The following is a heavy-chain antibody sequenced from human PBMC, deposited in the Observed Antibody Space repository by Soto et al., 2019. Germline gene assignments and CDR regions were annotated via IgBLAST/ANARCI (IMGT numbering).Heavy chain of an antibody. J-gene: IGHJ3*02. CDR1: GFTFSGYA. Sequence: LRLSCAASGFTFSGYAMTWVRQAPGKGLEWVSGISGSGGNTYYADSVKGRFTISRDNSKNTVYLQMNSLRAEDTAVYYCAKCAPGKVIINTSTFDIWGQGTMLTVS. CDR2: ISGSGGNT. V-gene: IGHV3-23*01. D-gene: IGHD3-22*01. CDR3: AKCAPGKVIINTSTFDI.